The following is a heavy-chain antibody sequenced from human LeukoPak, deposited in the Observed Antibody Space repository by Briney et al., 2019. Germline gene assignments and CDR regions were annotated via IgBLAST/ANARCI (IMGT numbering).Heavy chain of an antibody. CDR2: IYYSGST. J-gene: IGHJ6*03. D-gene: IGHD5-12*01. CDR3: ARVEYSGYDPRNYYYYYYYMDV. V-gene: IGHV4-59*01. Sequence: PLETLSLTCTVSGGSISSYYWSWIRQPPGKGLEWIGYIYYSGSTNYNPSLKSRVTISVDTSKNQFSLKLSSVTAADTAVYYCARVEYSGYDPRNYYYYYYYMDVWGKGTTVTVSS. CDR1: GGSISSYY.